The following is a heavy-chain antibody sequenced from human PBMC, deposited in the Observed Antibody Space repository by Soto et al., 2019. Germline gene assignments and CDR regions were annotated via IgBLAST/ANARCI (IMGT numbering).Heavy chain of an antibody. CDR1: GFTFSSYA. D-gene: IGHD1-26*01. Sequence: PGGSLRLSCAASGFTFSSYAMSWVRQAPGKGLELISFISNGGGSTIYYADSVKGRFTIARDDARNSLYLQMNSLRVEDTAVYYCASIGIVGTTMQNAFDIWGQGTMVTVSS. CDR3: ASIGIVGTTMQNAFDI. J-gene: IGHJ3*02. CDR2: ISNGGGSTI. V-gene: IGHV3-48*01.